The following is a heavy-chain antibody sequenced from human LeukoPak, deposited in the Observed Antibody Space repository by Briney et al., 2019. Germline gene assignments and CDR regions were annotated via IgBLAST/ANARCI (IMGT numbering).Heavy chain of an antibody. D-gene: IGHD5-24*01. CDR2: IRYDGSNK. CDR3: AKRGMATMIYYFDY. J-gene: IGHJ4*01. V-gene: IGHV3-30*02. CDR1: GFTFSSYG. Sequence: GGSLSLSCAASGFTFSSYGMHWVRQAPGKGLEWVAFIRYDGSNKYYADSVKGRFTISRDNSKNTLSLQMNSLRAEDTAVYYCAKRGMATMIYYFDYWGHGTLVTVS.